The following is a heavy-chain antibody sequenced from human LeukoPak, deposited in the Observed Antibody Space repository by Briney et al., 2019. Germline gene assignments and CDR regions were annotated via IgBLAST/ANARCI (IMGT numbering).Heavy chain of an antibody. V-gene: IGHV4-61*01. CDR2: VDYSGST. CDR1: GGCVSSGNYY. D-gene: IGHD1-1*01. Sequence: SETLSLTCSVSGGCVSSGNYYWSWIRQPPGKGLEWIGHVDYSGSTSYNPSLKRRVTISLDTSKNQFSLKVMYLTAADTAVYYCARGIRTGYGYWGQGTLVSVSS. J-gene: IGHJ4*02. CDR3: ARGIRTGYGY.